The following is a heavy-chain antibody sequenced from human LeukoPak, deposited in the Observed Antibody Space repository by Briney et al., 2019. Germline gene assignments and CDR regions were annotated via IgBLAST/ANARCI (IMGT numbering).Heavy chain of an antibody. D-gene: IGHD3-10*01. CDR1: GFSFSNYW. CDR2: TNQDGSQK. CDR3: LGSASYTH. V-gene: IGHV3-7*01. J-gene: IGHJ4*02. Sequence: GGSLRLSCAASGFSFSNYWMTWARQAPGKGLEWVANTNQDGSQKNYLDSVRGRFTIFRDNAKSSLYLQMNSLRLDDTAVYFCLGSASYTHWGQGTLVTVSS.